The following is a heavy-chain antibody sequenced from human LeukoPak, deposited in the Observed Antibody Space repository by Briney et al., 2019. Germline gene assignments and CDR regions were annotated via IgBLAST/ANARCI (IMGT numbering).Heavy chain of an antibody. CDR3: ASPPRQQQLVRGVDY. CDR1: GFTFSSYA. D-gene: IGHD6-13*01. J-gene: IGHJ4*02. V-gene: IGHV3-23*01. Sequence: GGSLRLSCAASGFTFSSYAMSWVRQAPGKGLEWVSAISGSGGSTYYADSVKGRFTISRDNSKNTLCLQMNSLRAEDTAVYYCASPPRQQQLVRGVDYWGQGTLVTVSS. CDR2: ISGSGGST.